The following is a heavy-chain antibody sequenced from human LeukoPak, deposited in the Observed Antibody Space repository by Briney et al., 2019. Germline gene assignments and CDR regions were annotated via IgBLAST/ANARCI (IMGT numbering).Heavy chain of an antibody. CDR1: GFTFSSYE. CDR2: ISSSGSTI. D-gene: IGHD3-3*01. Sequence: PGGSLRLSCAASGFTFSSYEMNWVRQAPGKGLEWVSYISSSGSTIYYADSVKGRFTISRDNAKNSLYLQMNSLRAEDTAVYYCARIPRLGSGYYLIDYWGQGTLVTVSS. CDR3: ARIPRLGSGYYLIDY. J-gene: IGHJ4*02. V-gene: IGHV3-48*03.